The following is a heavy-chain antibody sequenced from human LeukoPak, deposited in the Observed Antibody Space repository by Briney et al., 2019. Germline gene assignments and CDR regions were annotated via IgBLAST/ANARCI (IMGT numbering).Heavy chain of an antibody. V-gene: IGHV4-4*07. CDR1: GGSISSYY. CDR3: ARVRGRIAAAGYNWFDP. D-gene: IGHD6-13*01. CDR2: IYNSGSP. J-gene: IGHJ5*02. Sequence: SETLSLTCTVSGGSISSYYWSWIRQPAGKGLEWIGRIYNSGSPKYNPSLKSRVTISVGTSKNQFSLKLSSVTAADTAVYYCARVRGRIAAAGYNWFDPWGQGTLVTVSS.